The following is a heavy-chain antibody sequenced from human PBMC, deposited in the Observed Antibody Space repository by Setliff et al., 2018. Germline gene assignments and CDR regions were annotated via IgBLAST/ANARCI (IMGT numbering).Heavy chain of an antibody. D-gene: IGHD3-10*01. V-gene: IGHV3-72*01. CDR1: GLTFADAW. CDR2: TKNKANAGYM. J-gene: IGHJ4*02. Sequence: PGGSLRLSCTASGLTFADAWMNWVRQAPGKGLEWVGRTKNKANAGYMEYAASVKDRFIISRDDSKNSLYLQMYSLKSDDTAVYYCVRAVVIRGSKPLDSWGQGTLVTVSS. CDR3: VRAVVIRGSKPLDS.